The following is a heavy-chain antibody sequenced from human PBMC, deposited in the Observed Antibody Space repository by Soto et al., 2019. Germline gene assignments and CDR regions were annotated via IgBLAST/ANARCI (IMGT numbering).Heavy chain of an antibody. CDR1: GGTFSTYS. D-gene: IGHD2-15*01. J-gene: IGHJ3*02. CDR2: IIPMLGIS. CDR3: TIGSWSGEVFDI. V-gene: IGHV1-69*02. Sequence: QVQLVQSGAEVKKPGSAVKVSCKDSGGTFSTYSRFWVRQAPGQGLEWMGRIIPMLGISNYAQKFQGRVTISADKSTGTAYMELSSLRSEDTPLYYCTIGSWSGEVFDIWGQGTMVTVSS.